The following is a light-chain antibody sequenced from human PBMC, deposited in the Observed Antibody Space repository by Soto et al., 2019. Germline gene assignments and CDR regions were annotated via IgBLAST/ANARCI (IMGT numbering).Light chain of an antibody. V-gene: IGLV7-43*01. CDR1: TGAVTSGFY. CDR2: STN. Sequence: QAVVTQESSLTVSPGGTVTLTCASSTGAVTSGFYPSWFQQKPGQAPKALIYSTNNKDSCTPARFSGSILGDKAALTVSGVQPEDEADYYCLLSVGGSQVFGGGTQLTVL. CDR3: LLSVGGSQV. J-gene: IGLJ2*01.